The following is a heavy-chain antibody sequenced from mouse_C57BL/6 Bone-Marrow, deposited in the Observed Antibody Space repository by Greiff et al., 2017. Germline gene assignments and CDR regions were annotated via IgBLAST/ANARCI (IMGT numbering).Heavy chain of an antibody. CDR3: ARGGLPYYAMDY. J-gene: IGHJ4*01. V-gene: IGHV5-4*03. CDR2: ISDGGSYT. CDR1: GFTFSSYA. D-gene: IGHD2-2*01. Sequence: EVKVEESGGGLVKPGGSLKLSCAASGFTFSSYAMSWVRQTPEKRLEWVATISDGGSYTYYPDNVKGRFTISRDNAKNNLYLQMSHLKSEDTAMYYCARGGLPYYAMDYWGQGTSVTVSS.